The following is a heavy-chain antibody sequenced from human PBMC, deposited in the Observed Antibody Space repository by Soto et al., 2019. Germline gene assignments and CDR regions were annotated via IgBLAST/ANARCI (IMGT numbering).Heavy chain of an antibody. V-gene: IGHV1-8*02. CDR2: MNPNSGNT. D-gene: IGHD1-20*01. J-gene: IGHJ5*02. CDR1: GYTFTTYG. CDR3: ARGYNWHQNWFDP. Sequence: ASVKVSCKTSGYTFTTYGISWVRQAPGQGLEWMGWMNPNSGNTGYAQKFQGRVTMTRNTSISTAYMELSSLRSEDTAVYYCARGYNWHQNWFDPWGQGTLVTVSS.